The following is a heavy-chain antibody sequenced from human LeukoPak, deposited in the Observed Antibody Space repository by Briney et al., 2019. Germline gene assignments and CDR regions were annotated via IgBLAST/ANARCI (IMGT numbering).Heavy chain of an antibody. CDR3: ASGDYWDV. J-gene: IGHJ6*03. CDR2: ISGSGGST. V-gene: IGHV3-23*01. Sequence: GGSLRLSCAASGFTFSSYAMSWVRQAPGKGLEWVSGISGSGGSTVYADSMQGHFTISRDNSKNIMYLQMNSLRAEDTALYYCASGDYWDVWGKGTTVTVSS. D-gene: IGHD1-26*01. CDR1: GFTFSSYA.